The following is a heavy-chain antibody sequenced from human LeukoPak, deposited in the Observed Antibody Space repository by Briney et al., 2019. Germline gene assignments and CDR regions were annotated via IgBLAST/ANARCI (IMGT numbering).Heavy chain of an antibody. J-gene: IGHJ4*02. CDR1: GDSSSSNGFY. D-gene: IGHD1-1*01. V-gene: IGHV4-39*07. CDR3: ARGTRGSVSSFDY. CDR2: IYYSGST. Sequence: SETLSLTCTVSGDSSSSNGFYWGWIRQPPGKGLEWIGNIYYSGSTYYNPSLKSRVTTSVDTSKNQFSLKLSSVTAADTAVYYCARGTRGSVSSFDYWGQGTLVTVSS.